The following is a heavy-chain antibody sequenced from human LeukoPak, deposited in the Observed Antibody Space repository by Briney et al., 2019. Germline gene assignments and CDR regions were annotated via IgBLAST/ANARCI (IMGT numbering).Heavy chain of an antibody. CDR3: ARRAGAYSHPYDY. Sequence: PGGSLRLSCAASGFTFSSYWMHWVRQAPGKGLEWVSSINSRSSYVYYADSVKGRFTISRDNAKNSLYLQMNSLRADDTAVYYCARRAGAYSHPYDYWGQGTLVTVSS. CDR2: INSRSSYV. V-gene: IGHV3-21*04. CDR1: GFTFSSYW. D-gene: IGHD4/OR15-4a*01. J-gene: IGHJ4*02.